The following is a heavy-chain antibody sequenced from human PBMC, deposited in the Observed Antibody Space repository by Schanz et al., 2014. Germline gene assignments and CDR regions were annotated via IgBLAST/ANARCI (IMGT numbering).Heavy chain of an antibody. CDR1: GFTFSGYA. CDR3: AKKVPAYNPFDS. J-gene: IGHJ4*02. Sequence: EVQLLESGGGLVQPGGSLRLSCAASGFTFSGYAMSWVRQAPGKGLEWVANIKQDESEKYYVDSVKGRFTISRDNAKNTLYLQMDSLRAEDTAVYFCAKKVPAYNPFDSWGQGTLVTVSS. V-gene: IGHV3-7*05. CDR2: IKQDESEK. D-gene: IGHD1-1*01.